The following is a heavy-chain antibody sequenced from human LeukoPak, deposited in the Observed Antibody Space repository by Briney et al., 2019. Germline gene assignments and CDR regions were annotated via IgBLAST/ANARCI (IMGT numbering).Heavy chain of an antibody. Sequence: GGSLRLSCAASGFTFSSYSMSWVRQAPGKGLEWVSLISGSAGTYYADSVKGRFTISRDNSKNTLYLQMNSLRAEDTAVYYCAKGRGGTEYFQHWGQGTLVTVSS. D-gene: IGHD3-16*01. CDR2: ISGSAGT. V-gene: IGHV3-23*01. J-gene: IGHJ1*01. CDR3: AKGRGGTEYFQH. CDR1: GFTFSSYS.